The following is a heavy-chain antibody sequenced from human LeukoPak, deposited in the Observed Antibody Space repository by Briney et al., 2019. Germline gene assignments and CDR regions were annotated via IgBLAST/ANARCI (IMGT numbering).Heavy chain of an antibody. CDR2: ICGSGVST. CDR3: AAREGQYYYDSSGYYPFDY. J-gene: IGHJ4*02. Sequence: GGSLRLSCAASGFTFSRYAISWVRQAPGKGVEWVSDICGSGVSTYYADSVKGRFTISRDNSKNTLYLQMNSLRAEDTAVYYCAAREGQYYYDSSGYYPFDYWGQGTLVTVSS. V-gene: IGHV3-23*01. D-gene: IGHD3-22*01. CDR1: GFTFSRYA.